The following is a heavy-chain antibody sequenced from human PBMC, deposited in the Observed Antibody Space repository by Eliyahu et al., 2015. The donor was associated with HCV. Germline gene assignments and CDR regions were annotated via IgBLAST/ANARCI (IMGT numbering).Heavy chain of an antibody. CDR2: VRXGDGAT. CDR3: AKDTEDRRXCGDGNCYYFDF. D-gene: IGHD2-21*01. CDR1: GFSFXNCG. Sequence: EVQLVESGGDLIQPGGSLRLSCATXGFSFXNCGMXWVRQAPGKGXEWVSLVRXGDGATFYADSVKGRFTISRDNSKNTLYLQMNSLRLDDTAMYYCAKDTEDRRXCGDGNCYYFDFWGQGTQVTVSS. V-gene: IGHV3-23*04. J-gene: IGHJ4*02.